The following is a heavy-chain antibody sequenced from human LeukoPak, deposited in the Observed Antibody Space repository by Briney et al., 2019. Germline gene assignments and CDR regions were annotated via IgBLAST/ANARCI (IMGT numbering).Heavy chain of an antibody. CDR2: IWYDGSNK. J-gene: IGHJ4*02. CDR1: GFSFNDYA. V-gene: IGHV3-33*08. Sequence: GRSLRLSCAASGFSFNDYAMHWVRQAPGKGLEWVAVIWYDGSNKYYADSVKGRFTISRDNSKNTLYLQMNSLRAEDTAVYYCARDRDYGDYLDYWGQGTLVTVSS. D-gene: IGHD4-17*01. CDR3: ARDRDYGDYLDY.